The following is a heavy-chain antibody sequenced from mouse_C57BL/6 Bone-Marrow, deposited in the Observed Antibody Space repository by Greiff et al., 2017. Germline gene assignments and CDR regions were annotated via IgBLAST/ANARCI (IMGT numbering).Heavy chain of an antibody. D-gene: IGHD2-4*01. J-gene: IGHJ4*01. CDR3: AREDDYGNYYAMDY. V-gene: IGHV1-69*01. CDR2: IDPSDSYT. CDR1: GYTFTSYW. Sequence: QVQLQQPGAELVMPGASVKLSCKASGYTFTSYWMHWVKPRPGQGLEWIGEIDPSDSYTNYNQKFKGKSTLTVDKSSSTAYMQLSSLTSEDSAVYYCAREDDYGNYYAMDYWGQGTSVTVSS.